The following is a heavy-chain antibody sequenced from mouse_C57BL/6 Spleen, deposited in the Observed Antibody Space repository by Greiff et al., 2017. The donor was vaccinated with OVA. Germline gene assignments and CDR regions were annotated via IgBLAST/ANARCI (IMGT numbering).Heavy chain of an antibody. D-gene: IGHD1-1*01. CDR3: ARPIYGSSYWAWFAY. Sequence: EVMLVESGGGLVKPGGSLKLSCAASGFTFSDYGMHWVRQAPEKGLEWVAYISSGSSTIYYADTVKGRFTISRDNAKNTLFLQMTSLRSEDTAMYYCARPIYGSSYWAWFAYWGQGTLVTVSA. V-gene: IGHV5-17*01. J-gene: IGHJ3*01. CDR2: ISSGSSTI. CDR1: GFTFSDYG.